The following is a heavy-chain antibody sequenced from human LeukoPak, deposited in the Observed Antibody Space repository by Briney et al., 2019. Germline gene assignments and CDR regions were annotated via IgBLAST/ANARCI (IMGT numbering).Heavy chain of an antibody. CDR3: AKGVSSSWSNEAFDI. J-gene: IGHJ3*02. D-gene: IGHD6-13*01. V-gene: IGHV3-30*18. CDR2: ISYDGGNK. Sequence: PGGSLRLSCAASGFTFSSYVMHWVRQAPGKGLEWVAFISYDGGNKYYADSVKGRFTISRDNSKNTLYLQMNSLRTGDTAVYYCAKGVSSSWSNEAFDIWGQGTMVTVSS. CDR1: GFTFSSYV.